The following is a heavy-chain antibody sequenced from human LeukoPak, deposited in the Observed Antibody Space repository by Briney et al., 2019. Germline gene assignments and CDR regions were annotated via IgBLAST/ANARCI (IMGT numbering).Heavy chain of an antibody. CDR1: GGSISSYY. J-gene: IGHJ4*02. V-gene: IGHV4-59*01. CDR2: ICYSGST. Sequence: PSETLSLTCTVSGGSISSYYWSWIRQPPGKGLEWIGYICYSGSTNYNPSLKSRVTISVDTSKNQFSLKLSSVTAADTAVYYCARALGSYGSGSYPTPHMDWGQGTLVTVSS. D-gene: IGHD3-10*01. CDR3: ARALGSYGSGSYPTPHMD.